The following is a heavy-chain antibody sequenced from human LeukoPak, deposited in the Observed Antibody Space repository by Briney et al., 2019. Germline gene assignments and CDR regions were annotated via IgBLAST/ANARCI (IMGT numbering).Heavy chain of an antibody. CDR1: GFTFSSYA. Sequence: TGGSLRLSCAASGFTFSSYAMRWVRQAPGKGLEWVSAITGGGGSISYSDSVKGRFTISRDNSKNTLYLEMNSLRAEDTAIYYCVRDFRSTGTWYATFDIWGQGTMVTVSS. D-gene: IGHD3-3*01. CDR3: VRDFRSTGTWYATFDI. V-gene: IGHV3-23*01. J-gene: IGHJ3*02. CDR2: ITGGGGSI.